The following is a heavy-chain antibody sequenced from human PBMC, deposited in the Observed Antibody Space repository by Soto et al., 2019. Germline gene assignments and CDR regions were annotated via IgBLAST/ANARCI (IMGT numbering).Heavy chain of an antibody. V-gene: IGHV6-1*01. D-gene: IGHD5-12*01. CDR2: TYYRSKWYN. CDR3: ARSRDGYHSYTHAFDI. Sequence: SQTLSLTCAIFGDSVSSNSATWNWIRQSPSRGLEWLGRTYYRSKWYNEYALSVKSRITINSDTSKNQFSLQLKSVTPEDTAVYYCARSRDGYHSYTHAFDIWGQGTMVTVSS. J-gene: IGHJ3*02. CDR1: GDSVSSNSAT.